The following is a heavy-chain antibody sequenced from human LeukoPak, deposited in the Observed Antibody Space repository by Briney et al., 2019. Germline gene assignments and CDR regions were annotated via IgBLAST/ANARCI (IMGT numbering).Heavy chain of an antibody. V-gene: IGHV1-69*05. CDR2: MIPIFGTA. Sequence: SVKVSCKASGGTFSSYAISWVRQAPGQGLEWMGRMIPIFGTANYAQKFQGRVTITTDESTSTAYMELSSLRSEDTAVYYCAREVSSGWPFPFDYWGQGTLVTVSS. CDR1: GGTFSSYA. D-gene: IGHD6-19*01. CDR3: AREVSSGWPFPFDY. J-gene: IGHJ4*02.